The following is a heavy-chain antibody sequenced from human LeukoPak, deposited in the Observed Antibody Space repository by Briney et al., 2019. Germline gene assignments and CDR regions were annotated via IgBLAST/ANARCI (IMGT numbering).Heavy chain of an antibody. J-gene: IGHJ4*02. CDR2: IGSSGTTI. CDR1: GFPFNIYE. D-gene: IGHD6-19*01. V-gene: IGHV3-48*03. Sequence: GGSLRLSCAVSGFPFNIYEMNWVRQAPGKGLEWVSNIGSSGTTIYYADSVKGRFSISRDNAKNSLYLQMNSLRVEDTAVYYCALLAVASDFDYWGQGALVTVSS. CDR3: ALLAVASDFDY.